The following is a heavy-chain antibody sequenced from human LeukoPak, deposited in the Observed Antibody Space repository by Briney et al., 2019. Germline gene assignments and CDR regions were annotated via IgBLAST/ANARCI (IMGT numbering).Heavy chain of an antibody. CDR1: GYTFTSYG. J-gene: IGHJ5*02. V-gene: IGHV1-18*01. Sequence: ASVKVSYKASGYTFTSYGISWVRQAPGQGLEWMGWISANKGNTNYAQKFQGRVTMTTDTSTSTAYMELRSLRSDDTAVYYCARDSTPLVPKNWFDPWGQGTLVTVSS. D-gene: IGHD2-2*01. CDR3: ARDSTPLVPKNWFDP. CDR2: ISANKGNT.